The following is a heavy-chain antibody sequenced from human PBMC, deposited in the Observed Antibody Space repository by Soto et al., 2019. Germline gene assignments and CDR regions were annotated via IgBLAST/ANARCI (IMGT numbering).Heavy chain of an antibody. D-gene: IGHD2-2*01. CDR1: GFTFDDYA. J-gene: IGHJ6*03. V-gene: IGHV3-9*01. CDR3: AKDGFSSTSCYYYYYYMDV. Sequence: EVQLVESGGGLVQPGRSLRLSCAASGFTFDDYAMHWVRQAPGKGLEWVSGISWNSGSIGYADSVKGRFTISRDNAKNYLYLQMNSIRAEDTALYYCAKDGFSSTSCYYYYYYMDVWGKGTTVTVSS. CDR2: ISWNSGSI.